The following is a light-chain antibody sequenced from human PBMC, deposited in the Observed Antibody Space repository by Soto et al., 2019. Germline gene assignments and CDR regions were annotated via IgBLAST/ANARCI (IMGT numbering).Light chain of an antibody. V-gene: IGKV1-5*01. CDR3: QHYNSFSS. CDR1: QSISSW. Sequence: DIQMTQSPSTLSASVGDRVTITCRASQSISSWLAWYQQKPGKAPKLLIHDASSLQSGVPSRFSGSGSGTEFTLTISSLQPDDFATYYCQHYNSFSSFGPGTKVDI. CDR2: DAS. J-gene: IGKJ3*01.